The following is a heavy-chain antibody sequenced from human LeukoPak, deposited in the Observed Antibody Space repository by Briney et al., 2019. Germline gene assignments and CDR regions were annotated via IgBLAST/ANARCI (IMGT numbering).Heavy chain of an antibody. J-gene: IGHJ3*02. CDR1: GFTFSSYW. Sequence: GGSLRLSCAASGFTFSSYWMSWVRQAPGKGLEWVANIKQDGSEKYYVDSVKGRFTISRDNAKNSLYLQMNSLRAEDTALYYCARSAAALADAFDIWGQGTMVTVSS. V-gene: IGHV3-7*03. CDR3: ARSAAALADAFDI. CDR2: IKQDGSEK. D-gene: IGHD6-13*01.